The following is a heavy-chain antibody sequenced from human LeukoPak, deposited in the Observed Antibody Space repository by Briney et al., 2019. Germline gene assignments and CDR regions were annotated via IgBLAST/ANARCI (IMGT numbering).Heavy chain of an antibody. V-gene: IGHV3-64D*09. D-gene: IGHD3-10*01. CDR1: GFTFSSYA. CDR2: ISSNGGST. Sequence: PGGSLRLSCSASGFTFSSYAMHWVRQAPGKGPEYVSTISSNGGSTYYADSVKGRFTISRDNSKNTLYLQMSSLRAEDTAVYYCGSSTMVRGVIDYWGQGTLVTVSS. J-gene: IGHJ4*02. CDR3: GSSTMVRGVIDY.